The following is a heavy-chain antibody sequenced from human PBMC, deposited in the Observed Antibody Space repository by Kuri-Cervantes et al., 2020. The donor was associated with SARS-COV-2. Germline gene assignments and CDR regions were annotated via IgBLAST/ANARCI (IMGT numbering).Heavy chain of an antibody. Sequence: LSLTCAASGFTFSSYSMNWVRQAPGKGLEWVSYISSSSSTIYYADSVEGRFTISRDYSKNTLYLQMNSLRTEDTAVYYCARSAPPGIAAAGVDWYFDYWGQGTLVTVLL. J-gene: IGHJ4*02. D-gene: IGHD6-13*01. CDR1: GFTFSSYS. CDR2: ISSSSSTI. V-gene: IGHV3-48*01. CDR3: ARSAPPGIAAAGVDWYFDY.